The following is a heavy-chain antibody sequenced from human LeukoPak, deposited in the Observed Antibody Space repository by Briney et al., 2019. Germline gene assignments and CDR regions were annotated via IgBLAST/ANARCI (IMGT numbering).Heavy chain of an antibody. D-gene: IGHD3-22*01. V-gene: IGHV4-59*01. Sequence: SETLSLTCTVSDGSISSYYWSWIRQPPGKGLEWIGYIYYSGSTNYNPSLKSRVTISVDTSKNQFSLKLSSVTAADTAVYYCARSYDSSVYYGFDYWGQGTLVTVSS. J-gene: IGHJ4*02. CDR2: IYYSGST. CDR1: DGSISSYY. CDR3: ARSYDSSVYYGFDY.